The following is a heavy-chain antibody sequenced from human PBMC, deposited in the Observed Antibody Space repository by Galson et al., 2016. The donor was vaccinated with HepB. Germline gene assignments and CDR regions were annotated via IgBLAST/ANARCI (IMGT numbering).Heavy chain of an antibody. J-gene: IGHJ4*02. V-gene: IGHV3-23*01. D-gene: IGHD3-3*01. CDR3: AKDSDYDFWSGSQA. CDR1: GFTLNNYA. Sequence: SLRLSCAASGFTLNNYAMSWVRQAPGKGLEWVSGISGSGGSTYYAHSVKGRFTISRDNSKNTLYLQMNSLRTEDTAVYYCAKDSDYDFWSGSQAWGQGTLVTVSS. CDR2: ISGSGGST.